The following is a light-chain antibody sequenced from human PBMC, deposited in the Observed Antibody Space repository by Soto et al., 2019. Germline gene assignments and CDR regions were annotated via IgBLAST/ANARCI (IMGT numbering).Light chain of an antibody. CDR3: PQYGSSPFT. CDR1: QSVSSNY. CDR2: CAS. J-gene: IGKJ3*01. V-gene: IGKV3-20*01. Sequence: EIVLTQSPGTLSLSPGERATLSCRASQSVSSNYLTWYQQKPDQAPSLLIYCASGRATGIPDRFSGSGSGTDFTLTISRLEPEDFAVYYCPQYGSSPFTFGPGTKVDIK.